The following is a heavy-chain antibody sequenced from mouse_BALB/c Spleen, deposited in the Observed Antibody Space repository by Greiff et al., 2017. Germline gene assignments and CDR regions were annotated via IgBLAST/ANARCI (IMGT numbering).Heavy chain of an antibody. D-gene: IGHD2-4*01. Sequence: VQLQQSAAELARPGASVKMSCKASGYTFTSYTMHWVKQRPGQGLEWIGYINPSSGYTEYNQKFKDKTTLTADKSSSTAYMQLSSLTSEDSAVYYCARLGLRVFAYWGQGTLVTVSA. CDR2: INPSSGYT. J-gene: IGHJ3*01. CDR3: ARLGLRVFAY. CDR1: GYTFTSYT. V-gene: IGHV1-4*02.